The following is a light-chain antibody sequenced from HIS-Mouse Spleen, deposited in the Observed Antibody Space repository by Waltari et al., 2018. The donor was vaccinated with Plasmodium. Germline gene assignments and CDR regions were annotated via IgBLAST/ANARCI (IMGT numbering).Light chain of an antibody. V-gene: IGLV2-14*03. Sequence: QSALTQPASVSGSPGQSITISCTGTSSDVGGYNYVSWYQQHPGKAPKLMIYDVSNRPSGVSKRFSCSKSGNTASLTISGLQAEDEADYYCSSYTSSSTAFGTGTKVTVL. CDR3: SSYTSSSTA. CDR1: SSDVGGYNY. CDR2: DVS. J-gene: IGLJ1*01.